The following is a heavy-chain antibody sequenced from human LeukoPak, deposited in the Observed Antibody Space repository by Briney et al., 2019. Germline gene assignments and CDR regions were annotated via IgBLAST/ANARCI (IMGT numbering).Heavy chain of an antibody. D-gene: IGHD1-14*01. CDR3: SKPLADNGDH. V-gene: IGHV3-21*01. CDR1: GFTFSTYS. J-gene: IGHJ4*02. Sequence: GGSLRLSCAASGFTFSTYSMNWVRQAPGKGLEWVSSVSSSRSYIYYADSVKGRFTISRDNAKNSLYLQMNSLRAEDTAVYYCSKPLADNGDHWGQGTLVTVSS. CDR2: VSSSRSYI.